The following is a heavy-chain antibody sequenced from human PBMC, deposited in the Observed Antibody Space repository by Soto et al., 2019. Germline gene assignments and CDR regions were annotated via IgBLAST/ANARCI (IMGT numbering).Heavy chain of an antibody. CDR3: ARSIVVVTALDY. J-gene: IGHJ4*02. CDR2: INAGNGNT. D-gene: IGHD2-21*02. Sequence: QVQLVHSGAEEKKPGASVKVSCKASGYTFTSYAMHWVRQAPGQRLEWMGWINAGNGNTKYSQKFQGRVTITSDTSASTDYMGLSSLRSEDTAVYYCARSIVVVTALDYWGQGTLVTVSS. CDR1: GYTFTSYA. V-gene: IGHV1-3*05.